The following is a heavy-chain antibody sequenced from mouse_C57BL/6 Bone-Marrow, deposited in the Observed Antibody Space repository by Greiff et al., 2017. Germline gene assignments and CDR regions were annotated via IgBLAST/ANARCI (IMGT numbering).Heavy chain of an antibody. CDR3: ARKGGGAWFAY. V-gene: IGHV1-82*01. J-gene: IGHJ3*01. CDR2: IYPGDGDT. CDR1: GYAFSSSW. Sequence: QVQLQQSGPELVKPGASVKISCKASGYAFSSSWMNWVKQRPGKGLEWIGRIYPGDGDTNYNGKFKGKATLTADKSSSTAYMQLSSLTSEDSAVYFCARKGGGAWFAYWGQGTLVTVSA.